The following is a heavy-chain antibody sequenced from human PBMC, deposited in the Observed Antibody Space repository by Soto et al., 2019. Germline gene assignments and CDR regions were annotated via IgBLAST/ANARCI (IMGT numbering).Heavy chain of an antibody. Sequence: PVGSLRLSCAASGFTFSSYAMSWVRQAPVKSLEWVSAISSSSSYIYYADSVKGRFTISRDNAKNSLYLQMNSLRAEDTVVYYCARDNYDILTGFYYYYGMDVWGQGTTVTVSS. V-gene: IGHV3-21*01. J-gene: IGHJ6*02. CDR3: ARDNYDILTGFYYYYGMDV. CDR2: ISSSSSYI. CDR1: GFTFSSYA. D-gene: IGHD3-9*01.